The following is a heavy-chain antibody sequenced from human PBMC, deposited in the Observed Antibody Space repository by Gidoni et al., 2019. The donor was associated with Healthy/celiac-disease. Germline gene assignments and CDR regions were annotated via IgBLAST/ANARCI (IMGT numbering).Heavy chain of an antibody. Sequence: QVQLVQSGAEVKKPGASVKVPCKASGYTFTGYYMHWVRQAPGQGLEWMGWINPNSGGTNYAQKFQGWVTMTRDTSISTAYMELSRLRSDDTAVYYCARGDDNYYDSSGYPGNDAFDIWGQGTMVTVSS. D-gene: IGHD3-22*01. J-gene: IGHJ3*02. CDR2: INPNSGGT. V-gene: IGHV1-2*04. CDR3: ARGDDNYYDSSGYPGNDAFDI. CDR1: GYTFTGYY.